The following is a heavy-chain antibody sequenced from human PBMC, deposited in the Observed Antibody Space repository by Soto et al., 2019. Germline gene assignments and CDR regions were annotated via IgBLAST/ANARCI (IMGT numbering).Heavy chain of an antibody. CDR3: ARDTYYYDSSGEGGGMDV. CDR1: GGSISSGGYS. Sequence: PSETLSLTCAVSGGSISSGGYSWSWIRQPPGKGLEWIGYIYHSGSTYYNPSLKSRVTISVDRSKNQFSLKLSSVTAADTAVYYCARDTYYYDSSGEGGGMDVWGQGTTVTVSS. J-gene: IGHJ6*02. CDR2: IYHSGST. D-gene: IGHD3-22*01. V-gene: IGHV4-30-2*01.